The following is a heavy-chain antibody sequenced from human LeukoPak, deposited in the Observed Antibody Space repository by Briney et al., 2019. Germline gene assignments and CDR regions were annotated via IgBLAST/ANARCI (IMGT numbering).Heavy chain of an antibody. CDR1: GGSFSSYY. D-gene: IGHD3-22*01. V-gene: IGHV4-59*01. Sequence: SETLSLTCAVYGGSFSSYYWSWIRQPPGKGLEWIGYIYYSGSTNYNPSLKSRVTISVDTSRNQFSLKLSSVTAADTAVYYCARVTGYMIEDYFDYWGQGTLVTVSS. CDR3: ARVTGYMIEDYFDY. J-gene: IGHJ4*02. CDR2: IYYSGST.